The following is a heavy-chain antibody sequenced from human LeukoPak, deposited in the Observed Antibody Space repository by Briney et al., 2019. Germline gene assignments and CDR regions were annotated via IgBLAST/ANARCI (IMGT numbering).Heavy chain of an antibody. D-gene: IGHD3-3*01. J-gene: IGHJ4*02. CDR3: AKPPLGGLRFLEWFTYYFDY. CDR1: GFTFSSYW. CDR2: IKQDGSEK. Sequence: GGSLRLSCAASGFTFSSYWMSWVRQAPGKGLEWVANIKQDGSEKYYVDSVKGRFTISRDNAKNSLYLQMNSLRAEDTAVYYCAKPPLGGLRFLEWFTYYFDYWGQGTLVTVSS. V-gene: IGHV3-7*01.